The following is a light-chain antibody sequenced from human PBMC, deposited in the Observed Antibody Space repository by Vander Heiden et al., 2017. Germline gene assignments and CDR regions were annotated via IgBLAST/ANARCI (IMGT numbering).Light chain of an antibody. Sequence: DIQLTQSPSSLSASVGDRVTITCRTSQSVSSYLNWYQHRPGRAPKLLIYGISNLNSGVPSRFSGSGSDTDFTLTIGSLQPEDVATYFCQQSARSYTFGQGTKLEI. V-gene: IGKV1-39*01. J-gene: IGKJ2*01. CDR1: QSVSSY. CDR3: QQSARSYT. CDR2: GIS.